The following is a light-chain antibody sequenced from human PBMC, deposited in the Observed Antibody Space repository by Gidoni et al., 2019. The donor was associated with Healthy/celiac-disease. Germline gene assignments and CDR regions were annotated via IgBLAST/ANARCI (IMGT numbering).Light chain of an antibody. V-gene: IGKV1-39*01. J-gene: IGKJ3*01. CDR2: AAS. CDR3: QQSYSTPRRIICT. Sequence: DIQMTQSPSSLSASVGDRVTITCRASQSISSYLNWYQQKPGKDPKLLIYAASSLQSGVPSRFSGSGSGTDFTLTISILQPEDFATYYCQQSYSTPRRIICTFGPGTKVEIK. CDR1: QSISSY.